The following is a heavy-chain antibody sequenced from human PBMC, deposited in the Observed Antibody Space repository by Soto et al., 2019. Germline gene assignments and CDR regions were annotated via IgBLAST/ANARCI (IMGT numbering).Heavy chain of an antibody. D-gene: IGHD3-9*01. J-gene: IGHJ6*02. CDR1: GFNFNYYP. CDR2: ISYDGSHE. Sequence: GGSLRLSCAASGFNFNYYPIHWVRQAPGTGLEWVALISYDGSHEYYADSVKGRFSLSRDNSKNTVYLQMTGRRVDDTAVYYCAIDEVLRYFDHYEVDVWGQGATVTVSS. CDR3: AIDEVLRYFDHYEVDV. V-gene: IGHV3-30-3*01.